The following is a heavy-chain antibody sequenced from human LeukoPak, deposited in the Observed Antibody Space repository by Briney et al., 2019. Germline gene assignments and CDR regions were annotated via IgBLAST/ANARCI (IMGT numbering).Heavy chain of an antibody. CDR2: FDPEDGET. CDR3: ATVQYQLLYGGYYYGMDV. V-gene: IGHV1-24*01. Sequence: ASVKVSCTVSGYTLTELSMHWVRQAPGKGLERMGGFDPEDGETIYAKKFQGRVTMTEDTSSDTAVMELSSLGSEDTAVYYCATVQYQLLYGGYYYGMDVWAQGTTVTVSS. D-gene: IGHD2-2*02. CDR1: GYTLTELS. J-gene: IGHJ6*02.